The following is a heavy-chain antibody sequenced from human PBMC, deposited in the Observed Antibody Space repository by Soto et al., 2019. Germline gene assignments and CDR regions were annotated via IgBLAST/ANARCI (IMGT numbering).Heavy chain of an antibody. D-gene: IGHD2-2*01. CDR2: ISSSSSYI. J-gene: IGHJ6*02. Sequence: GGSLRLSCAASGFTFSSYSMNWVRQAPGKGLEWVSSISSSSSYIYYADSVKGRFTISRDNAKNSLYLQMNSLRAEDTAVYYCARDRCSSTSCYNYYYYYGMDFWGQGTTVTVSS. V-gene: IGHV3-21*01. CDR1: GFTFSSYS. CDR3: ARDRCSSTSCYNYYYYYGMDF.